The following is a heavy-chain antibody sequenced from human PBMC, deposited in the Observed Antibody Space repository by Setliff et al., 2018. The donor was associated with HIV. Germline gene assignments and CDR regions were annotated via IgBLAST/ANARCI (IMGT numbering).Heavy chain of an antibody. J-gene: IGHJ3*02. V-gene: IGHV4-31*03. CDR3: ARSSAERSAVRGLAIAFDI. D-gene: IGHD3-10*01. CDR1: GGSISSGVFY. CDR2: IYYSGST. Sequence: SETLSLTCTVSGGSISSGVFYWSWIRQHPGRGLEWIGYIYYSGSTYYNPSLKSRVAVSVDTSKNQFSLSPSSVTAADTAVYYCARSSAERSAVRGLAIAFDIWGPGTKVTVSS.